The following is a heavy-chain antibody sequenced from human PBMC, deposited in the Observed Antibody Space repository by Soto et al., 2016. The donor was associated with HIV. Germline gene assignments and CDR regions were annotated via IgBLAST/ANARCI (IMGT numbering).Heavy chain of an antibody. CDR2: ISGSSSYT. J-gene: IGHJ4*02. CDR3: ATPDWFDSSGYYAY. D-gene: IGHD3-22*01. Sequence: QVQLVEPGGGLVKPGGSLRLSCEASGFTFSDYYMSWIRQAPGKGLEWVSYISGSSSYTNYADSVKGRFTISRDNAKNSLYLQMNSLRAEDTAVYYCATPDWFDSSGYYAYWGQGTLVTVSS. V-gene: IGHV3-11*05. CDR1: GFTFSDYY.